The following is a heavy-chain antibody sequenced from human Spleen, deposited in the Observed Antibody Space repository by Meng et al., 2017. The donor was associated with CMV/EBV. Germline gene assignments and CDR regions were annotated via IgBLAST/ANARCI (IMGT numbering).Heavy chain of an antibody. CDR1: GFNFSRYW. CDR2: IKEDGSEE. J-gene: IGHJ5*02. CDR3: ARGPPLTP. Sequence: GESLKISCAASGFNFSRYWMTWVRQAPAKGLEWVASIKEDGSEEYYVDSVKGRFFISRDNPKNSLYLEMSSLRGEDTAVYYCARGPPLTPWGQGTLVTVSS. D-gene: IGHD3-16*01. V-gene: IGHV3-7*01.